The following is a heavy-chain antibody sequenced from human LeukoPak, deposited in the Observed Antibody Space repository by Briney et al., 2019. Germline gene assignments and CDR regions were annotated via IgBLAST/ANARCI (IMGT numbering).Heavy chain of an antibody. CDR2: IYYSGST. CDR1: GGSISSGGYY. CDR3: ARGIRFLEWERYGMDV. J-gene: IGHJ6*02. Sequence: SETLSLTCTVSGGSISSGGYYWSWIRQHPGTGLEWIGYIYYSGSTYYNPSLKSRVTISVGTSKNQFSLKLSSVTAADTAVYYCARGIRFLEWERYGMDVWGQGTTVTVSS. V-gene: IGHV4-31*03. D-gene: IGHD3-3*01.